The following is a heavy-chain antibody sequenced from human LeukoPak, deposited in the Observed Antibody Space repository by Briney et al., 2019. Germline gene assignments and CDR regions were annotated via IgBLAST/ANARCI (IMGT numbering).Heavy chain of an antibody. CDR1: GYTFTSYY. CDR3: ARDGPDYGDYAAFDI. Sequence: GASVKVSCKASGYTFTSYYMHWVRQAPGQGLEWMGIINPSGGSTSYAQKFQGRVTMTRDTSTSTVYMELSSPRSEDTAVYYCARDGPDYGDYAAFDIWGQGTMVTVSS. J-gene: IGHJ3*02. V-gene: IGHV1-46*01. D-gene: IGHD4-17*01. CDR2: INPSGGST.